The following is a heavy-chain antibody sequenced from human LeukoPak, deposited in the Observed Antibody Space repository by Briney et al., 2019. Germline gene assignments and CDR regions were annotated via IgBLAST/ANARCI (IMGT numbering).Heavy chain of an antibody. CDR1: AFTFSAYG. Sequence: GGSLRLSCAASAFTFSAYGMHWVRQTPGKGLEWVAFIRFDGVNKYYADSVKGRFTISRDNSKNTLYLQMNSLRAEDTGVYYCARGDSQSKYRQFDSWGQGSLVIVSS. J-gene: IGHJ4*02. V-gene: IGHV3-30*02. D-gene: IGHD5-12*01. CDR2: IRFDGVNK. CDR3: ARGDSQSKYRQFDS.